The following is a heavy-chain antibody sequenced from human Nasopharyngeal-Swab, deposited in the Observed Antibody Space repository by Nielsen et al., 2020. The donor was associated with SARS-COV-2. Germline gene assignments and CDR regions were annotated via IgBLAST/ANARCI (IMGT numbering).Heavy chain of an antibody. CDR2: INHSGST. J-gene: IGHJ6*02. CDR3: ARGHLLDDFWSGYYIYKTYYYYGMDV. D-gene: IGHD3-3*01. Sequence: WIRQPPGKRLEWIGEINHSGSTNYNPSLKSRVTISVDTSKNQFSLKLSSVTAADTAVYYCARGHLLDDFWSGYYIYKTYYYYGMDVWGQGTTVTVSS. V-gene: IGHV4-34*01.